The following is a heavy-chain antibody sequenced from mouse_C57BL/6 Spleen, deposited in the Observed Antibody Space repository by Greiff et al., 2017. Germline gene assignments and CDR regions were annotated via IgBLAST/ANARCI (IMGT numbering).Heavy chain of an antibody. CDR2: IDPETGGT. V-gene: IGHV1-15*01. CDR3: TRGDLPYAY. J-gene: IGHJ3*01. D-gene: IGHD2-1*01. Sequence: QVQLKQSGAELVRPGASVTLSCKASGYTFTDYEMHWVKQTPVHGLEWIGAIDPETGGTAYNQKFKGKAILTADKSSSTAYMELRSLTSGDSAVYYCTRGDLPYAYWGQGTLVTVSA. CDR1: GYTFTDYE.